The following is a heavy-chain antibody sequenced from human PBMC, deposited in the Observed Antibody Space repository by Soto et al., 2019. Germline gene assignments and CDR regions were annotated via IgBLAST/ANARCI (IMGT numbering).Heavy chain of an antibody. Sequence: QLQLQESGPGLVKPSETLSLTCLVSGGSVSSSDYYWGWIRQPPGKGLEWVGSFYFSGSTYYNPSLKGRVTISVDTSNNQFSLKLSSVTAADTAVYYCARRASTIGWSYHWGQGALVTVSS. CDR3: ARRASTIGWSYH. J-gene: IGHJ5*02. D-gene: IGHD6-19*01. CDR1: GGSVSSSDYY. V-gene: IGHV4-39*01. CDR2: FYFSGST.